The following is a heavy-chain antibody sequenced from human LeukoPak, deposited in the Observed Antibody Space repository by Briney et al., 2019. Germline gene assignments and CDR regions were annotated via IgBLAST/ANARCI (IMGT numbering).Heavy chain of an antibody. CDR2: IYYSGST. V-gene: IGHV4-59*01. CDR3: ARDRGGCSGGSCYSPYYYYYGMDV. Sequence: SETLSLTCAVYGGSFSGYYWSWIRQPPGKGLEWIGYIYYSGSTNYNPSLKSRVTISVDTSKNQFSLKLSSVTAADTAVYYCARDRGGCSGGSCYSPYYYYYGMDVWGQGTTVTVSS. J-gene: IGHJ6*02. D-gene: IGHD2-15*01. CDR1: GGSFSGYY.